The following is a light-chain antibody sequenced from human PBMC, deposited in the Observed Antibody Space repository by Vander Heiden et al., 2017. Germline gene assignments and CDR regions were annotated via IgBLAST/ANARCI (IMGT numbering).Light chain of an antibody. CDR2: SNN. CDR1: SSNIGSNT. V-gene: IGLV1-44*01. CDR3: AAWDDSLNGWV. Sequence: QSVLPQPPSASGTPGQRVTISCSGSSSNIGSNTVNWYQQLPGTAPKLLIYSNNQRPSGVPDRFSGSKSGTSASLAISGLQSEDEADYYCAAWDDSLNGWVFGGGTKLNGL. J-gene: IGLJ3*02.